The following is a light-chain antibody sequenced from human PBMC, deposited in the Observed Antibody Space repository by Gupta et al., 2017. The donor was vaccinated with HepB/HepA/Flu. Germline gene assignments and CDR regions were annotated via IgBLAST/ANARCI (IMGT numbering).Light chain of an antibody. Sequence: ALPHPASVSGSPGRSITISCTGTSSDVGAWDHVSWYQHHPGKAPKLIIYGVNRRPSGVSTRFSGSKSGNTASLSISGLQAEDEADYYCNSYTTRSTVLFGGGTKLTVL. V-gene: IGLV2-14*03. CDR1: SSDVGAWDH. J-gene: IGLJ2*01. CDR2: GVN. CDR3: NSYTTRSTVL.